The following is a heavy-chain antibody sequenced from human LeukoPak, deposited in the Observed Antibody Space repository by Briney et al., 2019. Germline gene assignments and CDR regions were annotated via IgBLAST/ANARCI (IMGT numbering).Heavy chain of an antibody. V-gene: IGHV3-48*03. CDR1: GFTFSNYE. CDR3: AELGITMIGGV. J-gene: IGHJ6*04. D-gene: IGHD3-10*02. Sequence: GGSLRLSCAASGFTFSNYEINWVRQAPGRGLEWISYISSSGSTIYYADSVKGRFTISRDNAKNSLYLQMNSLRAEDTAVYYCAELGITMIGGVWGKGTTVTISS. CDR2: ISSSGSTI.